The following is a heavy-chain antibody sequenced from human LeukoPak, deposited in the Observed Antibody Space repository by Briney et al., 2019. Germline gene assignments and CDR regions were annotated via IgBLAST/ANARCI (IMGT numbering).Heavy chain of an antibody. Sequence: GESLKISCKGSGYSFTSYWIGWVRQMPGKGLEWMGIIYPGDSDTRYSPSFQGQVTISADKSISTAYMQWSSLKASDTAMYYCASRAQNCTNGVCYSYYFDYWGQGSLVTVSS. CDR3: ASRAQNCTNGVCYSYYFDY. D-gene: IGHD2-8*01. J-gene: IGHJ4*02. CDR2: IYPGDSDT. CDR1: GYSFTSYW. V-gene: IGHV5-51*01.